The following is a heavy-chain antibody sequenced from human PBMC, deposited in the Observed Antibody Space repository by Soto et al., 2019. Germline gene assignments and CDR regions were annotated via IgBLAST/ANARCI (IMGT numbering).Heavy chain of an antibody. J-gene: IGHJ4*02. CDR3: ARHAPYGPIDY. CDR2: IYYSESP. CDR1: GGSISNYY. V-gene: IGHV4-59*08. Sequence: PSETLSLTCTVSGGSISNYYWSWIRQPPGKGLEWIGYIYYSESPYYNPSLKSRVTRSVDTSKNQFSLKLSSVTVADTAVYYCARHAPYGPIDYWGQGTLVTVSS. D-gene: IGHD3-10*01.